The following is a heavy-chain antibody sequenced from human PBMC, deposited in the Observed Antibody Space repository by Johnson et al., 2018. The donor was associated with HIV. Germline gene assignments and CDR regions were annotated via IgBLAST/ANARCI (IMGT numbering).Heavy chain of an antibody. J-gene: IGHJ3*02. V-gene: IGHV3-66*01. Sequence: VQLVESGGGLDQPGGSLRLSCAASGFTVSSNYMNWVRQAPGKGLEWVSVIYTGVDSHNADSVMGRFTISRDNSKNTLYLQMNSLRAEDTAVYYCARDGTTTYAFDIWGQGTMVTVSS. CDR1: GFTVSSNY. D-gene: IGHD1-7*01. CDR3: ARDGTTTYAFDI. CDR2: IYTGVDS.